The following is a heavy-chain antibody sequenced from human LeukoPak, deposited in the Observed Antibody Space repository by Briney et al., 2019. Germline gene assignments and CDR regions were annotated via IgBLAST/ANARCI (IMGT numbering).Heavy chain of an antibody. CDR1: GFTFSSYS. V-gene: IGHV3-21*01. CDR3: ARGQGGSYYGVYYYYMDV. J-gene: IGHJ6*03. CDR2: ISSSSSYI. D-gene: IGHD1-26*01. Sequence: GGSLRLSCAASGFTFSSYSMNWVRQAPGKGLEWVSSISSSSSYIYYADSVKGRFTISRDNAKNSLYLQMNSLRAEDTAVYYCARGQGGSYYGVYYYYMDVWGKGTTATVSS.